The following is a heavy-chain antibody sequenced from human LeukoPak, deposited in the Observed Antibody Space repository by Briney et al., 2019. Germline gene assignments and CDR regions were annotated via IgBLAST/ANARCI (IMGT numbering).Heavy chain of an antibody. CDR3: ARDGAKRGNSAFDI. CDR1: GFTLSDQY. Sequence: GGSLRLSCAASGFTLSDQYMDWVRQAPGKGLEWIGHSRNKANSHTTEYAASVKDRFTISRDDSGNLMYLQMSSLKIEDTAVYFCARDGAKRGNSAFDIWGQGTEVTVSS. J-gene: IGHJ3*02. D-gene: IGHD4-23*01. V-gene: IGHV3-72*01. CDR2: SRNKANSHTT.